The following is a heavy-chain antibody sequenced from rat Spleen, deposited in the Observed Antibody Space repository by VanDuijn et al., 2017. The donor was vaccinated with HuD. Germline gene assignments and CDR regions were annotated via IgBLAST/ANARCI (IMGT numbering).Heavy chain of an antibody. V-gene: IGHV5-31*01. Sequence: EVQLVETGGGLVQPGRSLKLSCVASGFTFSSYWMYWIRQAPGKGLEWVASITNTGGSNYYQDSVKGRFTVSRDNAKSTLYLQVNSLRSEDTATYYCARENYYSGDYWGQGTLVTVSS. D-gene: IGHD1-1*01. CDR2: ITNTGGSN. CDR3: ARENYYSGDY. CDR1: GFTFSSYW. J-gene: IGHJ3*01.